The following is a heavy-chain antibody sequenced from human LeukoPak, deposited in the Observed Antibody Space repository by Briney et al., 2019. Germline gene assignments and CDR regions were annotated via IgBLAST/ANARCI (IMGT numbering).Heavy chain of an antibody. D-gene: IGHD1-26*01. CDR2: ISGSGGST. J-gene: IGHJ4*02. CDR3: AKVWGRIVGATRPVDY. CDR1: GFTFSSYA. V-gene: IGHV3-23*01. Sequence: PGGSLRLSCAASGFTFSSYAMSWVRQAPGKGLKWVSAISGSGGSTYYADSVKGRFTISRDNSKNTLYLQMNSLRAEDTAVYYCAKVWGRIVGATRPVDYWGQGTLVTVSS.